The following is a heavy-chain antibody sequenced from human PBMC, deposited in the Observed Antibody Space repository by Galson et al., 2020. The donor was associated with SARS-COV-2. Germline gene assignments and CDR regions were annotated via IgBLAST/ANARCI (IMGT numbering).Heavy chain of an antibody. CDR2: IAGRGAYH. Sequence: GSLRLSCAASGLTFRDHNMIWVRPAPGKGLAWVSSIAGRGAYHYYAASTKGRITNSKDNAQNSVYLQLDSLGDEDTAVDYRVRGKGCGFQWLWYWGLWGRGTLVSVAS. CDR3: VRGKGCGFQWLWYWGL. V-gene: IGHV3-21*01. D-gene: IGHD6-19*01. J-gene: IGHJ2*01. CDR1: GLTFRDHN.